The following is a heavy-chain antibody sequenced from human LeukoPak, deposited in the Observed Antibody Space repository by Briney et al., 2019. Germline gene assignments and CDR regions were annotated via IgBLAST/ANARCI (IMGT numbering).Heavy chain of an antibody. V-gene: IGHV3-23*01. CDR3: AKVGVRINSGDY. D-gene: IGHD3-10*01. J-gene: IGHJ4*02. CDR2: FKGAEAIT. CDR1: GPPFGTTA. Sequence: PGGSLSSPCPAPGPPFGTTAMYWFRQPPGRGREWVSDFKGAEAITSYADSVKGRFTISRDNSKNTVYLEMNSLRAEDTALYYCAKVGVRINSGDYWGQGTLVTVPS.